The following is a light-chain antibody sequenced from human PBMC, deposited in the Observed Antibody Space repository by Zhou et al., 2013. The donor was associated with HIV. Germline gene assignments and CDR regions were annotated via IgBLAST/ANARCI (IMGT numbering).Light chain of an antibody. CDR2: GAS. CDR3: QHYNTWLLT. J-gene: IGKJ4*01. V-gene: IGKV3-15*01. Sequence: EIVMTQSPATLSVSPGERATLSCRASQSVSSDLAWYQQKPGQAPRLLIFGASTRATGIPGRFSGSGSGTEFTLTISSLRSEDFAVYYCQHYNTWLLTFGGGTKVEMK. CDR1: QSVSSD.